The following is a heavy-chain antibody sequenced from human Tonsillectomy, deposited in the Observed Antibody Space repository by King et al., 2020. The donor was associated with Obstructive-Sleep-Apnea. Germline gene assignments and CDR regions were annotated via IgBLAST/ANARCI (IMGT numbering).Heavy chain of an antibody. Sequence: VQLVESGGGVVQPGRSLRLSCEASGFTFSSYGMHWVRQAPGKGLEWVSSIRYDGNNKYYAGSVKGRFTISRDNPKNTLYLQMDDLRTEDTAVYYCAKDAAITGTLDYWGQGILVTVSS. CDR3: AKDAAITGTLDY. J-gene: IGHJ4*02. V-gene: IGHV3-30*02. CDR2: IRYDGNNK. CDR1: GFTFSSYG. D-gene: IGHD1-7*01.